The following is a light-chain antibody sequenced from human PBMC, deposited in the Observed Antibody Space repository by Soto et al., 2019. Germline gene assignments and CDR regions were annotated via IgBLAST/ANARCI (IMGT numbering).Light chain of an antibody. CDR1: SSDVGGYNY. CDR2: DVT. Sequence: QSALTQSRSVSGSPGQSVTISCTGTSSDVGGYNYVSWYQQLPGKAPKLMIYDVTKRPSGVPDRFSGSKSGNTASLTISGLQAEDEADYYCCSYAGSYTLVFGGGTKLTVL. J-gene: IGLJ2*01. V-gene: IGLV2-11*01. CDR3: CSYAGSYTLV.